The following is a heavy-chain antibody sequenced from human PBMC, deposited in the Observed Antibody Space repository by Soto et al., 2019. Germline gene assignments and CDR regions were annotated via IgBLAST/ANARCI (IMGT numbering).Heavy chain of an antibody. CDR1: GYSISSGYY. V-gene: IGHV4-38-2*01. D-gene: IGHD6-13*01. Sequence: PSETLSLTCAVSGYSISSGYYWGWIRQPPGKGLEWLGTTYYGASSYYNPSLRSRITILLDASTNQLSLKLSSATAADTAVYFRVRVAGSASWYETDSWGQGILVTVSS. CDR3: VRVAGSASWYETDS. J-gene: IGHJ4*02. CDR2: TYYGASS.